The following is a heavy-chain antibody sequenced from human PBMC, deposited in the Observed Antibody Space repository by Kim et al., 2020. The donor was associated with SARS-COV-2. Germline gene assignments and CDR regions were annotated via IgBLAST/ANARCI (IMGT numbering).Heavy chain of an antibody. V-gene: IGHV4-39*07. D-gene: IGHD6-13*01. CDR3: ARDMSSWTGY. J-gene: IGHJ4*02. Sequence: STYYNPSLKSRVTISVDTSKNQFSLKLSSVTAADTAVYYCARDMSSWTGYWGQGTLVTVSS. CDR2: ST.